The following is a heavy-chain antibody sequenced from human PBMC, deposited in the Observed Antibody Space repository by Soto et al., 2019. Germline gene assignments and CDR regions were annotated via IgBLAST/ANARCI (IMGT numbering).Heavy chain of an antibody. CDR1: GGSISSSSYY. CDR2: IYYSGST. Sequence: QLQLQESGPGLVKPSETLSLTCTVSGGSISSSSYYWGWIRQPPGKGLEWIGSIYYSGSTYYNPSLTSRLSISVGTSKTQFSLKLSSVTAADTAVYYCARHTPAISISDHWGQGTLVTVSS. D-gene: IGHD2-15*01. V-gene: IGHV4-39*01. CDR3: ARHTPAISISDH. J-gene: IGHJ4*02.